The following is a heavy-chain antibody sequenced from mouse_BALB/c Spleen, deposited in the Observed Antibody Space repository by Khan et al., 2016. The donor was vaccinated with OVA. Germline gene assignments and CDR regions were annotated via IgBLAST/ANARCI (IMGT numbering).Heavy chain of an antibody. CDR1: GYSITSGYG. D-gene: IGHD1-2*01. Sequence: EVQLQESGPGLVKPSQSLSLTCTVTGYSITSGYGWNWIRQFPGNNLEWMGYISYSGSTNYNPSLKSRISITRDTSKNQFFLQLNAVTTEDTATYYCARTARIKYWGQGTTLTVSS. CDR3: ARTARIKY. V-gene: IGHV3-2*02. CDR2: ISYSGST. J-gene: IGHJ2*01.